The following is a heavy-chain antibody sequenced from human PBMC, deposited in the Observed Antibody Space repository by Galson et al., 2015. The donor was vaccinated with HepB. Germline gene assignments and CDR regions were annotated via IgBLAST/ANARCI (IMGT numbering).Heavy chain of an antibody. V-gene: IGHV3-66*01. J-gene: IGHJ4*02. Sequence: SLRLSCAASGFTVNSSYMSWVRQAPGKGLEWVSIIYSGGSTFYADSVKGRFAISRDNSKNTLYLQMNSLRAEDTAVYYCARFNFISTGFFDYWGQGTLVTVSS. CDR3: ARFNFISTGFFDY. D-gene: IGHD1-14*01. CDR2: IYSGGST. CDR1: GFTVNSSY.